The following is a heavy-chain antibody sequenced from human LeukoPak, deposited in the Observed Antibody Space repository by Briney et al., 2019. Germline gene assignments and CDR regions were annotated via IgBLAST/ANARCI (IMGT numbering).Heavy chain of an antibody. CDR1: GSTFSSYE. D-gene: IGHD4-17*01. CDR3: ARVPVTGALDI. J-gene: IGHJ3*02. CDR2: ISGSGGTI. V-gene: IGHV3-48*03. Sequence: GGSLRLSCVVSGSTFSSYEMNWVRQAPGEGLEWLAHISGSGGTIYYADSVKGRFSISRDNANNSLYLQMSSLRAEDTAVYYCARVPVTGALDIWGQGTMVTVSS.